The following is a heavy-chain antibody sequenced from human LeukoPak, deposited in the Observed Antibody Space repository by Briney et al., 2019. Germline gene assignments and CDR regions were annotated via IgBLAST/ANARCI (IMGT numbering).Heavy chain of an antibody. CDR2: INQSGRT. Sequence: SETLSLTCAVYGGSFSGYYWSWIRQVPGKGLEWIGEINQSGRTNYNPSLKSRVTISVDTSKNQFSLKLSSVTAADTAVYYCASQPYSGYGGNNWFDPWGQGTLVTVSS. CDR3: ASQPYSGYGGNNWFDP. V-gene: IGHV4-34*01. J-gene: IGHJ5*02. CDR1: GGSFSGYY. D-gene: IGHD5-12*01.